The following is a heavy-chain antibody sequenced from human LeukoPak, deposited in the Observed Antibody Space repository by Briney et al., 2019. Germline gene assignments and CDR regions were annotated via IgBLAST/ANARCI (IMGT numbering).Heavy chain of an antibody. CDR3: ARDQFGSGSDY. Sequence: ASVKVSCKASGGTFSSYAISWVRQAPGQGLEWMGGIIPIFGTANYAQKFQGRVTITADKSTSTAYMELRSLRSDDTAVYYCARDQFGSGSDYWGQGTLVSVSS. J-gene: IGHJ4*02. D-gene: IGHD6-25*01. V-gene: IGHV1-69*06. CDR2: IIPIFGTA. CDR1: GGTFSSYA.